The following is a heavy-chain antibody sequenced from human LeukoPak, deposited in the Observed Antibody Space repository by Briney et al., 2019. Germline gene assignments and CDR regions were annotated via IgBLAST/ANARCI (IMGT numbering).Heavy chain of an antibody. J-gene: IGHJ4*02. V-gene: IGHV4-59*01. Sequence: SETLSLTCTVSGDSITGYYWSWIRQPPGKGLEWIGYIYYSGSTNYNPSLKSRVTISVDTSKNQFSLKLSSVTAADTAVYYCARGLYGSPTPFDYWGQGTLVTVSS. CDR3: ARGLYGSPTPFDY. CDR1: GDSITGYY. CDR2: IYYSGST. D-gene: IGHD3-10*01.